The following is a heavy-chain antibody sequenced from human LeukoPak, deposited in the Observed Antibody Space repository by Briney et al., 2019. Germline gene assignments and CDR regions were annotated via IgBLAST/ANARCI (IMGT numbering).Heavy chain of an antibody. CDR2: ITSGGDYI. CDR1: RFTFNTFN. V-gene: IGHV3-21*01. J-gene: IGHJ4*02. CDR3: ARGHYDVLAASYKWTPDY. D-gene: IGHD3-9*01. Sequence: GVSLRPSCPASRFTFNTFNMNWVRQAPGKGLEWVSSITSGGDYIYYADSVKGRFTTSRDNAKNSLSLQLNSLRVEDTAVYYCARGHYDVLAASYKWTPDYWGEGTLVTVSS.